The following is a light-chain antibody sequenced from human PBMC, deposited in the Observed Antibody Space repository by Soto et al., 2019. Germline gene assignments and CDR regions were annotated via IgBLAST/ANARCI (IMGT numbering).Light chain of an antibody. CDR2: GNN. CDR1: SSNIGRNY. CDR3: AAWDDSLSVV. J-gene: IGLJ2*01. Sequence: QSVLTQPPSASGTPGQRVTISCSGSSSNIGRNYVYWYLQLPGTAPKLLIYGNNQRPSGVPDRFSGSKSGTSASLAISGLRSEDEADYYCAAWDDSLSVVFGGGTKVTVL. V-gene: IGLV1-47*01.